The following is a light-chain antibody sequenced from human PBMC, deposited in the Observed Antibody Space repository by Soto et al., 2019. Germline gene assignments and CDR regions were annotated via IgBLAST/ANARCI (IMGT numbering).Light chain of an antibody. CDR2: SNN. CDR1: SSNIGSNT. Sequence: QAVVTQPPSASGTPGQRVTISCSGSSSNIGSNTVNWYQQLPGTAPKLLIYSNNQRPSGVPDRFSGSKSGTSASLAISGLQSEDEADYYCAAWDDSLNVLFGGGTNLTVL. CDR3: AAWDDSLNVL. V-gene: IGLV1-44*01. J-gene: IGLJ2*01.